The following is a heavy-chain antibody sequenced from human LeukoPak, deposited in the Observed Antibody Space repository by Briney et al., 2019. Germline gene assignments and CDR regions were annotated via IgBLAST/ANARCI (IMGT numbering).Heavy chain of an antibody. Sequence: IITPSGGSTSYAQKFQGRVTMTRDTSTSTVYMELSSLRSEDTAVYYCARAVGIQLWTTPGYWGQGTLVTVSS. D-gene: IGHD5-18*01. CDR2: ITPSGGST. J-gene: IGHJ4*02. CDR3: ARAVGIQLWTTPGY. V-gene: IGHV1-46*01.